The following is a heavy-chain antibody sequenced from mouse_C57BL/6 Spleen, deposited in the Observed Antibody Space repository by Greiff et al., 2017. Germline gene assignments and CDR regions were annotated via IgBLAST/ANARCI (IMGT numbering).Heavy chain of an antibody. Sequence: DVQLQESGPELVKPGASVKIPCKASGYTFTDYNMDWVKQSHGKSLEWIGDINPNNGGTIYNQKFKGKATLTVDKSSSTAYMELRSLTSEDTAVYYCARRSVRYGSLYWYFDVWGTGTTVTVSS. J-gene: IGHJ1*03. D-gene: IGHD1-1*01. CDR2: INPNNGGT. V-gene: IGHV1-18*01. CDR3: ARRSVRYGSLYWYFDV. CDR1: GYTFTDYN.